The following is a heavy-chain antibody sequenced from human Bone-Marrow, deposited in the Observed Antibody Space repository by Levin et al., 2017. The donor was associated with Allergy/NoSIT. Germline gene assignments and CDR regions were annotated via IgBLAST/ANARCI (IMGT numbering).Heavy chain of an antibody. V-gene: IGHV4-59*13. CDR1: GVSISSYY. Sequence: SQTLSLTCSVAGVSISSYYWSWIRQPPGKGLEWIGYIYYSGSTNYNPSLKSRVTMSVDTSKNQFSLKVNSVTAADTAVYYCARDGVLWFGDNSAFDIWGQGTMVTVSS. J-gene: IGHJ3*02. CDR2: IYYSGST. D-gene: IGHD3-10*01. CDR3: ARDGVLWFGDNSAFDI.